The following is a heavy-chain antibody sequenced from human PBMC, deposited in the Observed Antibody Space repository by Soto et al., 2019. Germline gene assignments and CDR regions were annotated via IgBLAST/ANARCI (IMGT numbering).Heavy chain of an antibody. CDR2: ISQTGDYI. Sequence: PGGSLRLSCVGSGFNFRIYTMNWVRQAPGKGPEWVSSISQTGDYIFYADSVKGRFTISRDNAKNSVFLQMNSLGAEDTAMYYCAKGPLDDCLGGSCHFDHWGQGVLVTVS. V-gene: IGHV3-21*01. CDR3: AKGPLDDCLGGSCHFDH. D-gene: IGHD2-15*01. J-gene: IGHJ4*02. CDR1: GFNFRIYT.